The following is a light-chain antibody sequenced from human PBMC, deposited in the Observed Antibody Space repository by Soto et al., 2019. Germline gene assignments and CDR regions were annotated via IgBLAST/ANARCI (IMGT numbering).Light chain of an antibody. CDR3: QQYDNWPPYT. V-gene: IGKV3-20*01. CDR2: GAS. Sequence: EIVLTQSPGTLSLSPGERATLSCRASQSVSSSYLAWYQQKPGQAPRLLIYGASSRATGIPDRFRGSGSGTDFTLTINSLQSEDFAVYYCQQYDNWPPYTFGQGTKVDI. J-gene: IGKJ2*01. CDR1: QSVSSSY.